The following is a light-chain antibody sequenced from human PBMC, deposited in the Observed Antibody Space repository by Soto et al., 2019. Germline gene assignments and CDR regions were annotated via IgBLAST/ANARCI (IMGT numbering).Light chain of an antibody. CDR3: QQRSNWPPFT. CDR1: QSVSNY. V-gene: IGKV3-11*01. J-gene: IGKJ5*01. Sequence: EIVLRQSPATLSLSPGEIAPLASRASQSVSNYLAWYQQKPGQAPRLLIYDASNRATDIPARFSGSGSGTDFTLTISSLEPEDFAVYYCQQRSNWPPFTFGQGTQLEIK. CDR2: DAS.